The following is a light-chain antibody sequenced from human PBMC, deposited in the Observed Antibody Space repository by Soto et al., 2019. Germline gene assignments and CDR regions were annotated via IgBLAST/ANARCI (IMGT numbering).Light chain of an antibody. CDR2: KAS. CDR3: QQYNAYSPWT. V-gene: IGKV1-5*03. J-gene: IGKJ1*01. Sequence: DIQLTQTPSPLSASVRDRVTITCRASRSIMSWLAWYQQKPGKAPKLLIYKASDLDVGVPSRFSGSGSATEFTLTISSLQPDDVATYYCQQYNAYSPWTFGQGTKVDI. CDR1: RSIMSW.